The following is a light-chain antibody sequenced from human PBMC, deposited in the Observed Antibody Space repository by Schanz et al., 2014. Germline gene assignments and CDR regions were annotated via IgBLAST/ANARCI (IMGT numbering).Light chain of an antibody. V-gene: IGKV3-20*01. J-gene: IGKJ2*01. CDR1: QSVSSY. CDR2: GAS. Sequence: EIVLTQSPATLSLSPGERATVSCRASQSVSSYLAWYQQKPGQAPRLLIDGASTRASGIPDRFSGSGSGTDLTLTISRLEPEDFAVYYCQQYGSSVSYTFGQGTKLEIK. CDR3: QQYGSSVSYT.